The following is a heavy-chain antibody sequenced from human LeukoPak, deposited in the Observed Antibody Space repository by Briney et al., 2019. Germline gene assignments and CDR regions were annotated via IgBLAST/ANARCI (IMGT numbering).Heavy chain of an antibody. V-gene: IGHV4-34*01. J-gene: IGHJ3*02. D-gene: IGHD3-22*01. CDR3: ARARHYYDSSGLLTDAFDI. CDR2: INHSGST. Sequence: SETLSLTCAVYGGSFSGYYWSWLRQPPGKGLEWIGEINHSGSTNYNPSLKSRVTISVDTSKNQFSLKLSSVTAADTAVYYCARARHYYDSSGLLTDAFDIWGQGTMVTVSS. CDR1: GGSFSGYY.